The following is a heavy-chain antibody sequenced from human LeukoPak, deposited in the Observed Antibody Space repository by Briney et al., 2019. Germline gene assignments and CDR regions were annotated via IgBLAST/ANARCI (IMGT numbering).Heavy chain of an antibody. V-gene: IGHV3-23*01. D-gene: IGHD3-3*01. CDR3: AKDRWSGYYNWFDP. CDR2: ISGSGGST. J-gene: IGHJ5*02. CDR1: GFTFSSYA. Sequence: GGSLRLSCAASGFTFSSYAMSWVRQAPGKGLEWVSAISGSGGSTYYADSVKGRFTISRDNSKNTLYLQMNSPRAEDTAVYYCAKDRWSGYYNWFDPWGQGTLVTVSS.